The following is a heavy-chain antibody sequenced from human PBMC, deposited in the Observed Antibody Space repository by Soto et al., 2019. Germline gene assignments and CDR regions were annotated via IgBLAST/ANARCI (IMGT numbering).Heavy chain of an antibody. D-gene: IGHD2-15*01. CDR3: AARLPLIGYCSGGSCPTGGMDV. J-gene: IGHJ6*02. Sequence: SVKVSCKASGFTFTSSAVQWVRQARGQRLEWIGWIVVGSGNTNYAQKFQERVTITRDMSTSTAYMELSSLRSEDTAVYYCAARLPLIGYCSGGSCPTGGMDVWGQGTTVTVS. V-gene: IGHV1-58*01. CDR1: GFTFTSSA. CDR2: IVVGSGNT.